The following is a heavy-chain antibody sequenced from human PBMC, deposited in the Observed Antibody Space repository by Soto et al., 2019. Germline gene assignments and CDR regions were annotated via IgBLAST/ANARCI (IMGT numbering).Heavy chain of an antibody. CDR3: AREGSGSSFFDY. CDR1: GGSISSSNW. D-gene: IGHD3-10*01. V-gene: IGHV4-4*02. CDR2: THHSGTT. Sequence: PSETLSLTCAVSGGSISSSNWWSWVPQPPGMRLEWIGETHHSGTTNYNPSLKSRVTISVDKSKNQFSLKLSSVTAADTALYYCAREGSGSSFFDYWGQGTLVTVSS. J-gene: IGHJ4*02.